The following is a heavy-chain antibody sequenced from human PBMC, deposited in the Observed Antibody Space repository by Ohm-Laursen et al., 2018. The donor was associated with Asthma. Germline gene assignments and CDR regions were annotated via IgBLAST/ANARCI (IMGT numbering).Heavy chain of an antibody. CDR1: GFTFSSYG. CDR2: VEPDGSST. V-gene: IGHV3-74*01. Sequence: SLRLSCTASGFTFSSYGMHWVRQAPGKGLVWVSRVEPDGSSTTYADSVKGRFTISRDNAKNTLDLQMNSLRAEDTAVYYCAKEVVPAAIAGNWFDPWGQGTLVTVSS. J-gene: IGHJ5*02. D-gene: IGHD2-2*01. CDR3: AKEVVPAAIAGNWFDP.